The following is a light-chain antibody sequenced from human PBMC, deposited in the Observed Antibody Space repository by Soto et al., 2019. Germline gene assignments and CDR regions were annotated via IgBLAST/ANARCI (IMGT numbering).Light chain of an antibody. CDR2: RAS. Sequence: EIVMTQSPATLSVSPGERATLSCRASQSVSNRLAWYQQKPGQAPRLLMWRASARATGIPARFSGSGSGTEFTLTISSLQSEDFAIYYCQQSYDWPRTFGQGTKVEI. CDR3: QQSYDWPRT. V-gene: IGKV3-15*01. J-gene: IGKJ1*01. CDR1: QSVSNR.